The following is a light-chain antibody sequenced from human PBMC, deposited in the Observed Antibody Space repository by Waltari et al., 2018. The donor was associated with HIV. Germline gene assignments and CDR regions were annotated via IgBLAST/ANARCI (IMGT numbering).Light chain of an antibody. Sequence: QSALTQPASVSGSPGQAITISCTGTSSDVGGHSYVSRYQQHPGKVPRPLICKVKKRPSGLSSRFSGAKSGNTASLTISGLQADDDADYYCCSYTTTNNFVLFGGGTKLTVL. CDR3: CSYTTTNNFVL. CDR2: KVK. V-gene: IGLV2-14*01. CDR1: SSDVGGHSY. J-gene: IGLJ2*01.